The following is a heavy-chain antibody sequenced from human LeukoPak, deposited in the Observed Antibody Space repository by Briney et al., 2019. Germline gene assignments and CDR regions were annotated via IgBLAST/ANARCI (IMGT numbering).Heavy chain of an antibody. V-gene: IGHV1-18*01. J-gene: IGHJ6*02. CDR1: GYTFTSYG. Sequence: ASVKVSCKASGYTFTSYGISWVRQAPGQGLEWMGWISAYNGNTNYAQKLQGRVTMTTDTSTSTAYMELRSLRSDDTAVYYCARDHPPGSYSRYYYYGMDVCGQGTTVTVSS. CDR2: ISAYNGNT. D-gene: IGHD1-26*01. CDR3: ARDHPPGSYSRYYYYGMDV.